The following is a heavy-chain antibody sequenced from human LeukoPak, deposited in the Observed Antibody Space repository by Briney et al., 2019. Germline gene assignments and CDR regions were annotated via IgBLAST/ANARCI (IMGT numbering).Heavy chain of an antibody. D-gene: IGHD2-8*01. V-gene: IGHV4-39*01. J-gene: IGHJ6*02. CDR3: ARSLLNYYYYGMAV. CDR1: GDSISSSSYY. Sequence: SETLSLTCTVSGDSISSSSYYWGWIRQPPGKGLQWIEIIYHSGSTYYNPSLKSRVTISVDTSKNQFSLKLSSVTAADTAVYYCARSLLNYYYYGMAVWGQGTTVTVSS. CDR2: IYHSGST.